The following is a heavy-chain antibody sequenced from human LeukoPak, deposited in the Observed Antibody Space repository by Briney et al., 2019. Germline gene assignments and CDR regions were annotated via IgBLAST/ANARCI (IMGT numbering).Heavy chain of an antibody. D-gene: IGHD3/OR15-3a*01. V-gene: IGHV4-39*07. CDR3: ARARRMDNFDY. CDR2: INHSGST. J-gene: IGHJ4*02. CDR1: GGSISSSSYY. Sequence: SSETLSLTCTVSGGSISSSSYYWSWIRQPPGKGLEWIGEINHSGSTNYNPSLKSRVTISVDTSKNQFSLKLTSVTAADTAVYYCARARRMDNFDYWGQGTLVTVSS.